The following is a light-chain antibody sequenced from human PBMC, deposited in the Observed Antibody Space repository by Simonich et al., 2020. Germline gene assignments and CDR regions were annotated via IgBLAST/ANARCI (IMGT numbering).Light chain of an antibody. J-gene: IGLJ3*02. CDR1: SRDVGGYNY. V-gene: IGLV2-14*01. CDR2: DFS. Sequence: QSALTHPASVSGSPGQSITISSPGTSRDVGGYNYVSWYQQPPGKAPKPRIYDFSKRPSGVSNRFSGSKSGNTASLTISGLQAEDEADYYCSSYTSSSTWVFGGGTKLTVL. CDR3: SSYTSSSTWV.